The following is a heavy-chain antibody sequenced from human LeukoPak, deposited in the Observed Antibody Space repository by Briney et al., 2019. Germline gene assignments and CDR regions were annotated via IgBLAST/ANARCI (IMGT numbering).Heavy chain of an antibody. J-gene: IGHJ4*02. V-gene: IGHV3-23*01. Sequence: GGSLRLSCAASGFTFSSYGMSWVRQAPGKGLEWVSTMSGGSTYYADSVRGRFTISRDNSKSTLYLQMNSLRAEDTAVYYCARRLYGSGSHSLDDWGQGALVTVSS. CDR2: MSGGST. CDR1: GFTFSSYG. CDR3: ARRLYGSGSHSLDD. D-gene: IGHD3-10*01.